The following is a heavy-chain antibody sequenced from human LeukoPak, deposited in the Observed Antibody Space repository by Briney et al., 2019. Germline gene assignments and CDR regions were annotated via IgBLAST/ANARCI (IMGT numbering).Heavy chain of an antibody. D-gene: IGHD3/OR15-3a*01. J-gene: IGHJ4*02. CDR2: IYPGDSHT. CDR3: ARRNADWALDY. V-gene: IGHV5-51*01. Sequence: GESLKISCKGSAYRFTNYWIGWVRQMPGKGLEWMGIIYPGDSHTRYSPSFQGQVTISADKSISTAYLQWNSLKASDTGMYYCARRNADWALDYWGQGTLVTVSS. CDR1: AYRFTNYW.